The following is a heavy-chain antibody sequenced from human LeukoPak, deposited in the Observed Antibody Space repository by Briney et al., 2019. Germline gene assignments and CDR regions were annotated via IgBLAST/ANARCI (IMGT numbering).Heavy chain of an antibody. D-gene: IGHD3-22*01. Sequence: PGRSLRLSCAASGFTLDDYAMHGVRQAPGKGLEWVSGISWNSGSIGYADSVKGRFTISRDNAKNSLSLQMNSLRAEDTALYYCAKAAYYYDSSGYYPFDYWGQGTLVTVSS. V-gene: IGHV3-9*01. J-gene: IGHJ4*02. CDR3: AKAAYYYDSSGYYPFDY. CDR2: ISWNSGSI. CDR1: GFTLDDYA.